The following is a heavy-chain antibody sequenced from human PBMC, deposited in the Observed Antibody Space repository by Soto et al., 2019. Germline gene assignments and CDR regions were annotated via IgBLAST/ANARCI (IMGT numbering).Heavy chain of an antibody. Sequence: ASVKVSCKASGYTFTSYGISWVRQAPGQGLEWMGWISAYNGNTNCAQKLQGRVTMTTDTSTSTAYMELRSLRSDDTAVYYCAREPELLWFGESQFAYWGQGTLVTVSS. J-gene: IGHJ4*02. CDR2: ISAYNGNT. V-gene: IGHV1-18*01. CDR3: AREPELLWFGESQFAY. CDR1: GYTFTSYG. D-gene: IGHD3-10*01.